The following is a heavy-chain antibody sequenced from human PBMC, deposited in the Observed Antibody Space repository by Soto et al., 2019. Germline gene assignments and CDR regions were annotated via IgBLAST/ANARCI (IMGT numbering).Heavy chain of an antibody. CDR1: GFAFSSYT. D-gene: IGHD2-2*01. J-gene: IGHJ6*03. CDR3: ARDPAPDCSSTSCYFYYYYYMDV. V-gene: IGHV3-21*01. CDR2: ISASSTYI. Sequence: PGGSLRLSCVASGFAFSSYTMNWVRQAPGKGPEWVSSISASSTYIYYADSVKGRFTISRDNAKYSLYLQMNSLRAEDTAVYYCARDPAPDCSSTSCYFYYYYYMDVWGKGTTVTVSS.